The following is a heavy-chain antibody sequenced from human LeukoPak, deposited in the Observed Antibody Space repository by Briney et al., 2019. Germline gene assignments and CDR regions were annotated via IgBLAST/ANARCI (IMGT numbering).Heavy chain of an antibody. CDR3: ARAKPADFDL. CDR2: VKEDGRET. CDR1: GFTFNTYW. Sequence: GGSLRLSCVGSGFTFNTYWIHWVRQAPGKGLVWVSRVKEDGRETNYADSVKGRFTLSRDNAKNTVYLQMNNLRAEDTAVYHCARAKPADFDLWGRGTLVTVSS. V-gene: IGHV3-74*01. J-gene: IGHJ2*01.